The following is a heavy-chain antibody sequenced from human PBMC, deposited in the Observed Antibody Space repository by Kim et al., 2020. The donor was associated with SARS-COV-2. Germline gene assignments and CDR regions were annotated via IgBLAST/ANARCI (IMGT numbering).Heavy chain of an antibody. Sequence: NYTPSLKRRVTISVDTSKNQFSLKLSSVTAADTAVYYCARLAVAGTSLDYWGQGTLVTVSS. J-gene: IGHJ4*02. D-gene: IGHD6-19*01. V-gene: IGHV4-61*07. CDR3: ARLAVAGTSLDY.